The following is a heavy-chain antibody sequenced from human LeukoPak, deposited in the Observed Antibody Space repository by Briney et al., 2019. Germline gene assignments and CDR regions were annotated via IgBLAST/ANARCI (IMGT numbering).Heavy chain of an antibody. CDR1: GGSFNDYY. D-gene: IGHD5-24*01. CDR2: INLRGST. J-gene: IGHJ4*02. V-gene: IGHV4-34*01. CDR3: ARHGRGPAGFDY. Sequence: PSETLSLTCAVYGGSFNDYYWNWIRQPPGKGLEWIGEINLRGSTTYNPSLKSRVTISLDESKNQFSLKLSSVTAADTAVYYCARHGRGPAGFDYWGQGTLVTVSS.